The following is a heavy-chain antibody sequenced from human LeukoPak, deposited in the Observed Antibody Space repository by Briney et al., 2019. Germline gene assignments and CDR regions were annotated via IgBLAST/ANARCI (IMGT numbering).Heavy chain of an antibody. D-gene: IGHD3-22*01. J-gene: IGHJ4*02. Sequence: GGSLRLSCTASGFTFSAHAMHWVRQAPGKGLEWLAVISNDGNKKFYADSVKGRFTLSRDNLNNTLYLQISSLTPEDTAFYYCASSRTYHYDNSGPADGYWGQGTLVTVSS. V-gene: IGHV3-30-3*01. CDR3: ASSRTYHYDNSGPADGY. CDR1: GFTFSAHA. CDR2: ISNDGNKK.